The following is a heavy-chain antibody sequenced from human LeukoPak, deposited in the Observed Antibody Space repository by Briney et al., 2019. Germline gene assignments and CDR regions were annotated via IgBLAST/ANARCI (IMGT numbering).Heavy chain of an antibody. CDR2: VSSSASTK. V-gene: IGHV3-48*01. CDR1: GLSFSTYS. CDR3: ARPRGGGSHDDFDY. J-gene: IGHJ4*02. Sequence: GGSLILSCVASGLSFSTYSMNWVRHAAGKGLEWVSYVSSSASTKYYADSVEGRFTVSRDNAKNSLYLQMNSLRAEDSGVYYCARPRGGGSHDDFDYWGQGTLVTVSS. D-gene: IGHD1-26*01.